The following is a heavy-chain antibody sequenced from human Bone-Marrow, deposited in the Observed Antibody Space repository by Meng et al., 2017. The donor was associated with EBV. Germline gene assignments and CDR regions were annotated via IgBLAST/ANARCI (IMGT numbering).Heavy chain of an antibody. CDR2: IHYNGST. Sequence: QVQLQESGPGLVKPPEPRSLTCPVSGVSLTSDSYLWDWIRQPPGKGLEWIGRIHYNGSTQYNPFFKSRVTISEDTSKNQFSLRLNSVTAADTAVYFCARGRSLFDYWGQGILVTVSS. V-gene: IGHV4-39*07. CDR1: GVSLTSDSYL. J-gene: IGHJ4*02. CDR3: ARGRSLFDY.